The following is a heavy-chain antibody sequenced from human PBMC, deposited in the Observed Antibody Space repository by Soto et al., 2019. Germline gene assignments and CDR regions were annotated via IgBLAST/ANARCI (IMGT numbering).Heavy chain of an antibody. D-gene: IGHD6-6*01. V-gene: IGHV3-11*06. CDR3: ARDSQENYSSSGLWFGYFGMDV. J-gene: IGHJ6*02. CDR2: ISSSSSYT. CDR1: GFTFSDYY. Sequence: PGGSLRLSCAASGFTFSDYYMSWIRQAPGKGLEWVSYISSSSSYTNYADSVKGRFTISKDNAKNSLYLQMNSLRAEDTAVYYCARDSQENYSSSGLWFGYFGMDVWGQGTTVTVSS.